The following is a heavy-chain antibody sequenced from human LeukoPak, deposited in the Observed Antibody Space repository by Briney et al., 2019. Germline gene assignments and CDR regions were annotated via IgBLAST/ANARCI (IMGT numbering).Heavy chain of an antibody. D-gene: IGHD2-2*02. CDR2: IYPGDSET. J-gene: IGHJ4*02. CDR1: GYTFATAW. CDR3: ARRYRALDH. Sequence: PGESLKISCKGSGYTFATAWIAWVRPMPGKGLEWVGIIYPGDSETRYSPSFEGQVTISADTPISTAYLQWSSLKASDTAMYYCARRYRALDHWGQGTLVTVSS. V-gene: IGHV5-51*01.